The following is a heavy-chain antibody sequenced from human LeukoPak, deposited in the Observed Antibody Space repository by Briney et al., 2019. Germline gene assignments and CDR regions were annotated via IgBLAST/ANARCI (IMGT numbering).Heavy chain of an antibody. CDR3: ARHGIPTYYYMDV. Sequence: TSETLSLTCAVYGGSFSGYYWSWIHQPPGKGLEWIGEINHSGSTNYNPSLKSRVTISVDTSKNQFSLKLSSVTAADTAVYYCARHGIPTYYYMDVWGKGTTVTVSS. CDR1: GGSFSGYY. D-gene: IGHD5-18*01. CDR2: INHSGST. J-gene: IGHJ6*03. V-gene: IGHV4-34*01.